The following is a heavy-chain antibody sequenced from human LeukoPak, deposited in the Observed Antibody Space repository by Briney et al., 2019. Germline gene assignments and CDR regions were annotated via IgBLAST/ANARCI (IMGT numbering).Heavy chain of an antibody. D-gene: IGHD6-13*01. CDR2: ISGSGSTI. V-gene: IGHV3-48*03. Sequence: GGSLRLSCAASGFTFSSYEMNWVRQAPGKGLEWVSYISGSGSTIYYADSVKGRFTISRDNAKNSLYLQMNSLRAEDTAVYYCARDHDSSSCPYFDYWGQGTLVTVSS. CDR1: GFTFSSYE. J-gene: IGHJ4*02. CDR3: ARDHDSSSCPYFDY.